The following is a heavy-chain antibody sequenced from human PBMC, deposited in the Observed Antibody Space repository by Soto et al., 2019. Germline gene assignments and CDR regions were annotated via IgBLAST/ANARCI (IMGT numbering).Heavy chain of an antibody. CDR1: RFDFRSYW. CDR2: IKEDGSKT. V-gene: IGHV3-7*03. J-gene: IGHJ4*02. D-gene: IGHD5-18*01. Sequence: GTLRLYCVGSRFDFRSYWMRWVRQAPGKGLEWVANIKEDGSKTYYVDCVKRRFTTSRDNANESLFLQMNSMRADDTAVYYCARGGFRHSYGYHDYWGQGTLVSVSS. CDR3: ARGGFRHSYGYHDY.